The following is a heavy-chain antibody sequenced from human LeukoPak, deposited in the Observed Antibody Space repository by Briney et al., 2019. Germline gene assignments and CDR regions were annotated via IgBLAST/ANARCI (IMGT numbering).Heavy chain of an antibody. D-gene: IGHD6-6*01. V-gene: IGHV4-61*02. J-gene: IGHJ1*01. CDR3: ARDDSSSPLEYFQH. CDR1: GGSISSGSYY. CDR2: IYTSGST. Sequence: SQTLSLTCTVSGGSISSGSYYWSWIRQPAGKGLEWIGRIYTSGSTNYNPSLKSRVTISVDTSKNQFSLKLSSVTAADTAVYYCARDDSSSPLEYFQHWGQGTLVTVSS.